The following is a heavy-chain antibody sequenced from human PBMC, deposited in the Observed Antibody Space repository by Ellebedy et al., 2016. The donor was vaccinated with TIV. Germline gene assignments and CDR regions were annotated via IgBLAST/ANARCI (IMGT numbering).Heavy chain of an antibody. D-gene: IGHD2-15*01. V-gene: IGHV3-53*01. CDR1: GFTVSNNY. Sequence: GESLKISCAASGFTVSNNYMTWVRQAPGKGLEWVSVIYSGGSSYYADSVEGRFTISRDSSKNTLYLQMNNVRAEDTAVYYCATRHFGSYDVWGRGTMVTVSS. J-gene: IGHJ3*01. CDR3: ATRHFGSYDV. CDR2: IYSGGSS.